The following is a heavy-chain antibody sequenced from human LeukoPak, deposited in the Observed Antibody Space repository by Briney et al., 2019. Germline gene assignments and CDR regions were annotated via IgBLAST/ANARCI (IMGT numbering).Heavy chain of an antibody. Sequence: PGGSLRLSCAASGFTFDDYAMHWVRQAPGKGLEWVSGISWNSGSIGYADSVKGRFTISRDNAKNSLYLQMNSLRAEDTALYYCAKDQYYYDSSGYYPDYWGQGTLVTVSS. CDR1: GFTFDDYA. CDR2: ISWNSGSI. D-gene: IGHD3-22*01. V-gene: IGHV3-9*01. J-gene: IGHJ4*02. CDR3: AKDQYYYDSSGYYPDY.